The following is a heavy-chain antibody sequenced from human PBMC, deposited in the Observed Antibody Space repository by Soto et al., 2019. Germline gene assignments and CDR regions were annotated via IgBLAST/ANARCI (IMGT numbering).Heavy chain of an antibody. D-gene: IGHD3-10*01. V-gene: IGHV4-31*03. CDR2: IYYSGST. CDR1: GGSISTGGYY. J-gene: IGHJ3*01. Sequence: TLSLTCTVSGGSISTGGYYWSWIRQHPGKGLEWIGHIYYSGSTYYNPSLKSRVAISIDTSKNQFSLKLSSVTAADTAVYYCATGPSEYYYANWGEGTMVTVSS. CDR3: ATGPSEYYYAN.